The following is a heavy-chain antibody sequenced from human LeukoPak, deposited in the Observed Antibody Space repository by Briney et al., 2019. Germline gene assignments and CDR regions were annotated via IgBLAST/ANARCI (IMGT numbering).Heavy chain of an antibody. CDR3: ASSNRYDILTGYFSNNWFDP. J-gene: IGHJ5*02. V-gene: IGHV1-8*01. Sequence: GASVTVSCKASGYTFTSYDSNWVRQAPGQGLKWMGWMNPNSGNTDYAQKFQGRATMTRNTSISTAYMELSSLRSEDTAVYYCASSNRYDILTGYFSNNWFDPGAREPWSPSPQ. CDR2: MNPNSGNT. D-gene: IGHD3-9*01. CDR1: GYTFTSYD.